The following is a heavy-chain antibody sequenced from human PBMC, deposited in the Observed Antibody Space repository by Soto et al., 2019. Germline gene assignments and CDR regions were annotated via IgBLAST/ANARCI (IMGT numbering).Heavy chain of an antibody. CDR1: GFTFSSYG. D-gene: IGHD6-13*01. V-gene: IGHV3-30*18. J-gene: IGHJ4*02. Sequence: GESLRLSCAASGFTFSSYGMHWVRQAPGKGLEWVAVISYDGSNKYYADSVKGRFTISRDNSKNTLYLQMNSLRAEDTAVYYCAKLVLQQLPFDYWGQGTLVTVSS. CDR2: ISYDGSNK. CDR3: AKLVLQQLPFDY.